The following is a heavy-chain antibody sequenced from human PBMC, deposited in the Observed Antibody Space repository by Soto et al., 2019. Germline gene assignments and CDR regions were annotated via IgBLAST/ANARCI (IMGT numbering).Heavy chain of an antibody. V-gene: IGHV3-64*07. CDR2: ISYGGGGT. CDR1: GFTLSIYS. CDR3: ARISAIGQAAFEL. J-gene: IGHJ3*01. Sequence: EVQLVESGGGLVQPGGSLRLSCAASGFTLSIYSMHWVRQAPGKGLEFVSAISYGGGGTFYADSVKGRFTISRDTSKNTLYLQMGSLSTEDMAVYYCARISAIGQAAFELWGQGTMVTVSS.